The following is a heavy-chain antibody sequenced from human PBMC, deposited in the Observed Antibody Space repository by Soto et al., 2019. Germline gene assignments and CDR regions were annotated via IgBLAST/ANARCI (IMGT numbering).Heavy chain of an antibody. CDR1: GGSISSSNW. Sequence: QVQLQESGPGLVKPSGTLSLTCAVSGGSISSSNWWSWVRQPPGKGLEWIGEIYHSGSTNYNPSLKSRVTISADKSKTQFSLKLSSVTAADPAVYYCASSDYGGLPCMDVWGQGTTVTVSS. V-gene: IGHV4-4*02. CDR2: IYHSGST. J-gene: IGHJ6*02. CDR3: ASSDYGGLPCMDV. D-gene: IGHD4-17*01.